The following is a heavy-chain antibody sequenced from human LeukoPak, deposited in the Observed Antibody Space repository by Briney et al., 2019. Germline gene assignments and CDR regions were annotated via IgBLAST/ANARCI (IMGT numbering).Heavy chain of an antibody. CDR3: ARGSRVYYDFWSGYLDWFDP. V-gene: IGHV4-30-4*08. Sequence: SQTLSLTCTVSGGSISSGDYYWGWIRQPPGKGLEWIGYIYYSGSTYYNSSLKSRVTISVDTSKNQFSLKLSSVTAAGMAVYYCARGSRVYYDFWSGYLDWFDPWGQGTLVTVSS. CDR2: IYYSGST. D-gene: IGHD3-3*01. J-gene: IGHJ5*02. CDR1: GGSISSGDYY.